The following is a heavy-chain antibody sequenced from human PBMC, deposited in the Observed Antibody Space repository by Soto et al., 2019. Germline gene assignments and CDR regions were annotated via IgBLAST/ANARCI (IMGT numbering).Heavy chain of an antibody. V-gene: IGHV3-11*06. CDR3: ARGGMVRGVIRGGDAFDI. Sequence: QVQLVESGGGLVKPGGSLRLSCAASGFTFSDYYMSWIRQAPGKGLEWVSYISSSSSYTNYADSVKGRFTISRDNAKNSRYLQMNSLRAEDTAVYYCARGGMVRGVIRGGDAFDIWGQGTMVTVSS. D-gene: IGHD3-10*01. J-gene: IGHJ3*02. CDR2: ISSSSSYT. CDR1: GFTFSDYY.